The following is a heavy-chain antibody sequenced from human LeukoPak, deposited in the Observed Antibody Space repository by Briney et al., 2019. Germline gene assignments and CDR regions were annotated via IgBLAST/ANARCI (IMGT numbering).Heavy chain of an antibody. V-gene: IGHV7-4-1*02. CDR1: GYSFTSFG. CDR2: INTNTGNP. J-gene: IGHJ5*02. Sequence: ASVKVSCKASGYSFTSFGMNWVRQAPGQGLEWLGWINTNTGNPTYGQGFIGRFVFSLDTSVSTAYLQISSLKAEDTAVYYCARKYGSGSYSNNWFDPWGQGTLVTVSS. D-gene: IGHD3-10*01. CDR3: ARKYGSGSYSNNWFDP.